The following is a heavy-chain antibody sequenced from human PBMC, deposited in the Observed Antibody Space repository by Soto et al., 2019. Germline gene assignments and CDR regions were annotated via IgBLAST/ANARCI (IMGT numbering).Heavy chain of an antibody. CDR2: IKQDGSEK. J-gene: IGHJ6*04. V-gene: IGHV3-7*01. Sequence: GGSLRLSCAASGFTFSIYWMSWVRQAPGKGLEWVANIKQDGSEKYYVDSVKGRFTISRDNAKNSLYLQMNSLRAEDTAVYYCARGGPGYCSSTSCQWMDVWGKGTTVTVSS. D-gene: IGHD2-2*01. CDR1: GFTFSIYW. CDR3: ARGGPGYCSSTSCQWMDV.